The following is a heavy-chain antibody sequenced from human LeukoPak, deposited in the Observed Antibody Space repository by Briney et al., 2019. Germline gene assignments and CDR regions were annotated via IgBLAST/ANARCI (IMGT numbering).Heavy chain of an antibody. CDR2: ISWNSDSI. Sequence: GGSLRLSCAASGFTFGDYAMHWVRQAPGKGLEWVSGISWNSDSIGYADSVKGRFTISRDNAKNFLYLQMNSLRVEDTALYYCARDGDGRGEDFDYWGQGILVTVSS. CDR3: ARDGDGRGEDFDY. CDR1: GFTFGDYA. D-gene: IGHD4-17*01. J-gene: IGHJ4*02. V-gene: IGHV3-9*01.